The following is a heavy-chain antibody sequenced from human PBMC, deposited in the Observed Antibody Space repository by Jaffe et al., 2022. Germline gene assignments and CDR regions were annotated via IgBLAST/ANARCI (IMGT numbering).Heavy chain of an antibody. CDR2: ITWDGGSS. V-gene: IGHV3-43D*04. J-gene: IGHJ4*02. D-gene: IGHD1-26*01. Sequence: EVQLVESGGVVVQPGGSLRLSCAASGFTFDDYAMHWVRQAPGKGLEWISLITWDGGSSYYADSVKGRFTSSRDNNKNSLYLQMNSLRPEDTALYFCARGASGNSPDYWGQGTLVTVSS. CDR1: GFTFDDYA. CDR3: ARGASGNSPDY.